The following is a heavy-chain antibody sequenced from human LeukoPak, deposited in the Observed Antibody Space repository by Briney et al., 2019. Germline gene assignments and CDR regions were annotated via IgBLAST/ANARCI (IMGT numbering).Heavy chain of an antibody. V-gene: IGHV3-74*01. D-gene: IGHD2-2*01. Sequence: GGSLRLSCAAPGFTFSSYWMHWVRHAPGKGLVWVSRINSDGSSTSYADSVKGRFTISRDNAKNTLYLQMNSLRAEDTAVYYCARDGGYQLPLDYWGQGTLVTVSS. CDR2: INSDGSST. J-gene: IGHJ4*02. CDR1: GFTFSSYW. CDR3: ARDGGYQLPLDY.